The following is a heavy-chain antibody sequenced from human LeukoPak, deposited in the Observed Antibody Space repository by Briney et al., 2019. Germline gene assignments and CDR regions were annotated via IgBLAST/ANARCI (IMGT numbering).Heavy chain of an antibody. V-gene: IGHV4-34*01. Sequence: SETLSLTCAVYGGSFSGYYWSWIRQPPGKGLEWIGEINHSGSTNYNPSLKSRVTISVDTSKNQFSLKLSSVTAADTAVYYCARGRGATAVTPWSKHWFDPWGQGTLVTVSS. J-gene: IGHJ5*02. CDR2: INHSGST. CDR3: ARGRGATAVTPWSKHWFDP. CDR1: GGSFSGYY. D-gene: IGHD4-23*01.